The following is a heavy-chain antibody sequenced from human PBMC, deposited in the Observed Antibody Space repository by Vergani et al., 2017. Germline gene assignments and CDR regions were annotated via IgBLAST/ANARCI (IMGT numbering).Heavy chain of an antibody. Sequence: QITLKESGPTLVKPTQTLTLTCSFSGFSLSTSGVGVGWIRQPPGKALEWLALIYWDDDKRYSTSLKSRLTISKDTSKSQVVLTMTNMDPVDTATYYCARVTYYDFWSGYPLDYWGQGTLVTVSS. D-gene: IGHD3-3*01. CDR3: ARVTYYDFWSGYPLDY. CDR1: GFSLSTSGVG. J-gene: IGHJ4*02. V-gene: IGHV2-5*02. CDR2: IYWDDDK.